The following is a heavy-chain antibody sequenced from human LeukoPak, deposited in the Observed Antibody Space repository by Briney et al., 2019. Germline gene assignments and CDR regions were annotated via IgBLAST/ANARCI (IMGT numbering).Heavy chain of an antibody. J-gene: IGHJ5*02. CDR3: ARYNWNYGWFDP. CDR1: GDSISSSVHY. Sequence: SETLSLTCTVSGDSISSSVHYWGWIRQPPGKGLEWIGSIYYGGSTYYNPSHKSRVTISVDTSKNQFSLKLSSVTAADTAVYYCARYNWNYGWFDPWGQGTLVTVSS. CDR2: IYYGGST. D-gene: IGHD1-7*01. V-gene: IGHV4-39*01.